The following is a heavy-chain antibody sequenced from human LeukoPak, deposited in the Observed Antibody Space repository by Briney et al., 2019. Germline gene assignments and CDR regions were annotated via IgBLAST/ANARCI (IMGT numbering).Heavy chain of an antibody. J-gene: IGHJ1*01. D-gene: IGHD6-13*01. CDR1: GFTFSSYS. CDR3: ARGGYSSTLYGRYQH. Sequence: SGGSLRLSCAASGFTFSSYSMNWVRQAPGKGLEWVSSISSSSIYIYYADSLKGRFTISRDNAKNSLYLQMNSLRAEDTAVYYCARGGYSSTLYGRYQHWGQGTLVTVSP. V-gene: IGHV3-21*01. CDR2: ISSSSIYI.